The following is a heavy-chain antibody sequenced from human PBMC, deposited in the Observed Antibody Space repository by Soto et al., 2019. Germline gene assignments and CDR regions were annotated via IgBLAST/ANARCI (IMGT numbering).Heavy chain of an antibody. D-gene: IGHD3-22*01. CDR1: GFTFSSYA. CDR3: AIAHDSTGYYILSIGY. V-gene: IGHV3-30-3*01. Sequence: QVQLVESGGGVVQPGRSLRLSCAASGFTFSSYAMHWVRQAPGKGLEWVAVISYDGSDKYYADSVKGRFTVSRDNSKNTLYLQMNSLSPEDTAGYYWAIAHDSTGYYILSIGYWGQGTLVTFSS. CDR2: ISYDGSDK. J-gene: IGHJ4*02.